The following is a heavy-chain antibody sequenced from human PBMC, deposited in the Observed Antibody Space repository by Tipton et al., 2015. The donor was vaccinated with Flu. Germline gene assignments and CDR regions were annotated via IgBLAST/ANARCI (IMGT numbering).Heavy chain of an antibody. CDR3: ARRDCSNYVSEPKNWFDP. CDR2: TFHSGNT. D-gene: IGHD4-11*01. J-gene: IGHJ5*02. CDR1: GDSIRSSNYY. V-gene: IGHV4-39*07. Sequence: TLSLTCGVSGDSIRSSNYYWGWIRQSPGKGLEWIGNTFHSGNTYLNPSLKSRVTMSIDTSKNQFSLKLSSVTASDTAVYYCARRDCSNYVSEPKNWFDPWGQGALVTVSS.